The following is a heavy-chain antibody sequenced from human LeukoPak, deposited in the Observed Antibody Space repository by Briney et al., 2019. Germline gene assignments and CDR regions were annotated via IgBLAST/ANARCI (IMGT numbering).Heavy chain of an antibody. CDR3: TRVTSWRTGFDY. CDR1: GFSFEAYG. D-gene: IGHD1-1*01. V-gene: IGHV3-9*01. J-gene: IGHJ4*02. CDR2: ITWNSDDM. Sequence: GRSLRLSCAASGFSFEAYGMYWVRQAPGKGLEWVSGITWNSDDMAYADSVKGRFTISRDNAKNCLYLQKNSLTVEDTALYYCTRVTSWRTGFDYWGQGTLVTVSS.